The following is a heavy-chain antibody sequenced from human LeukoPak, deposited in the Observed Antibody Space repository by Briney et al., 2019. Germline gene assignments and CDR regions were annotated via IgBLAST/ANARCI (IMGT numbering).Heavy chain of an antibody. J-gene: IGHJ4*02. CDR2: INPNSGGT. D-gene: IGHD2-21*02. Sequence: ASVKVSCKASGYTFTVYYIHWVRQAPGQGLEWMGRINPNSGGTNYAQMFQGRVTMTRDTSISPAYIELSRLSSDDTAVYYCARDGKETADRNTALDYWGQGSLVTVSS. CDR3: ARDGKETADRNTALDY. V-gene: IGHV1-2*06. CDR1: GYTFTVYY.